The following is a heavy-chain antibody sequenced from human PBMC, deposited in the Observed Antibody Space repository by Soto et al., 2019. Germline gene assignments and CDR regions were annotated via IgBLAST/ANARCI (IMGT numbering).Heavy chain of an antibody. Sequence: PSETLSLTCTVSGGSISISSYYWCWIRHPPGKGLEWIGYIYHSGSTYYNPSLKSRVTISVDRSKNQFSLKLSSVTAADTAVYYCARGQVVAAQHWGQGTLVTVSS. CDR2: IYHSGST. CDR3: ARGQVVAAQH. CDR1: GGSISISSYY. D-gene: IGHD2-15*01. V-gene: IGHV4-39*07. J-gene: IGHJ4*02.